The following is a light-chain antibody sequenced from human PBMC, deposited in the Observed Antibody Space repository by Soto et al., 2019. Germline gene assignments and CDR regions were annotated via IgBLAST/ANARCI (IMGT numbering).Light chain of an antibody. J-gene: IGKJ2*01. CDR3: QHRSNWPGYT. Sequence: EIVLTQSPATLSLSPGERATLSCRASQSVSSYLAWYQQKPRQAPRLLIYDASNRATGTPARFSGSGSGTDFTLTSSSLEPEDVAVYCCQHRSNWPGYTFGQGTKLEIK. V-gene: IGKV3-11*01. CDR2: DAS. CDR1: QSVSSY.